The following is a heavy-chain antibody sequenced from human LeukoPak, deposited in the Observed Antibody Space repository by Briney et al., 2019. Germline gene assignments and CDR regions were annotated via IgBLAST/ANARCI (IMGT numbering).Heavy chain of an antibody. J-gene: IGHJ4*02. CDR2: ISGSGDSA. D-gene: IGHD3-22*01. Sequence: GGSLRLSCAASGFTFSSYAMSWGRQAPGKGLEWVSAISGSGDSAYYADSVKGRFTISRDNSKNTLYLQVNSLRAEDTAVYYCTREINYYDGGAYLPPALDYWGQGTLVTVSS. CDR1: GFTFSSYA. CDR3: TREINYYDGGAYLPPALDY. V-gene: IGHV3-23*01.